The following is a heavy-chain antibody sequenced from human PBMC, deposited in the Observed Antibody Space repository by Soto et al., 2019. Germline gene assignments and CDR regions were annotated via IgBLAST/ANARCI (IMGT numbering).Heavy chain of an antibody. V-gene: IGHV3-15*07. CDR3: TTGSVEGV. Sequence: EVQLVESGGGLVKPGGSLRLSCAASDFSISNAWMNWVRQAPGKGLEWVGRVKRKIDGETTDYAAPVKGRFTISRDDSNNMLYLQMNRLKGDDTAVYYCTTGSVEGVWGQGTTVTVSS. CDR1: DFSISNAW. J-gene: IGHJ6*02. D-gene: IGHD2-15*01. CDR2: VKRKIDGETT.